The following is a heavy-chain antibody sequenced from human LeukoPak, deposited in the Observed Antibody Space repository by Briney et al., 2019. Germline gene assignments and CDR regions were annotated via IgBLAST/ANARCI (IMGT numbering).Heavy chain of an antibody. CDR2: ISSSSSTI. CDR3: VRFVSVALAGRSSRFDA. J-gene: IGHJ5*02. D-gene: IGHD6-13*01. V-gene: IGHV3-11*01. CDR1: GFTFSDYY. Sequence: PGGSLRLSCAASGFTFSDYYMSWIRQAPGKGPEWVSYISSSSSTIYYVDSVKGRFTISRDNAKNSLYLQMNSLRVEDTAVYYCVRFVSVALAGRSSRFDAWGQGTLVTVYS.